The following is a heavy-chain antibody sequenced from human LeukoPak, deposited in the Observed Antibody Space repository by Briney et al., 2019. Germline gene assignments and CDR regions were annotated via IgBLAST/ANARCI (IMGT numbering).Heavy chain of an antibody. CDR1: GGSISSYY. V-gene: IGHV4-59*04. D-gene: IGHD6-19*01. CDR3: VKSGGYGLIDY. Sequence: SETLSLTCTVSGGSISSYYWSWIRQPPGKGLEWIGNIYYTGSTYYNASLQSRVTISIDMSKNQFSLRLSSVTAADTAMYYCVKSGGYGLIDYWGQGTLVTVSS. CDR2: IYYTGST. J-gene: IGHJ4*02.